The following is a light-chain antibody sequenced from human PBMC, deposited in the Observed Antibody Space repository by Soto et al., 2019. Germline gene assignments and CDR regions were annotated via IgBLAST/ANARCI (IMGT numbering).Light chain of an antibody. CDR1: SSDVGSYNL. CDR3: CSYAGSSTLYV. J-gene: IGLJ1*01. CDR2: GGT. Sequence: QSALTQPDSVSGSPGQSITISCTGTSSDVGSYNLVSWYQQLPGEDPKLMIFGGTKRPSGVSSRFSGSKSGNTASLAISGLQAEDEADYYCCSYAGSSTLYVFGTGTKLTVL. V-gene: IGLV2-23*01.